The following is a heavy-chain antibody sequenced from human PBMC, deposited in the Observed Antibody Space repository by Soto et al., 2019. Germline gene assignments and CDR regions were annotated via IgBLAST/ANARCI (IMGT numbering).Heavy chain of an antibody. CDR2: ISNDGTNQ. CDR1: GFTLSGFA. CDR3: AKAYYYHSSGYYHNNYGMDV. Sequence: GGSLRLSCDASGFTLSGFAMHWVRQAPGQGLEWVAVISNDGTNQYYSESVKGRFTISRDNSKNTLYLQMNNLRAEYTAVYYCAKAYYYHSSGYYHNNYGMDVLCPGTTVTVSS. V-gene: IGHV3-30*18. J-gene: IGHJ6*02. D-gene: IGHD3-22*01.